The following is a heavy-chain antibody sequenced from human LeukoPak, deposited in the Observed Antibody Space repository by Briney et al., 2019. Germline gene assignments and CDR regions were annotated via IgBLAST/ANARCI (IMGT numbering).Heavy chain of an antibody. CDR3: ARDSVGATNYFDY. CDR2: ISYDGSNK. CDR1: GFTFSSYA. Sequence: GGSLRLSCAASGFTFSSYAMHWVRQAPGKGLEWVAVISYDGSNKYYADSVKGRFTISRDNSKNTLYLQMNSLGAEDTAVCYCARDSVGATNYFDYWGQGTLVTVSS. V-gene: IGHV3-30-3*01. J-gene: IGHJ4*02. D-gene: IGHD1-26*01.